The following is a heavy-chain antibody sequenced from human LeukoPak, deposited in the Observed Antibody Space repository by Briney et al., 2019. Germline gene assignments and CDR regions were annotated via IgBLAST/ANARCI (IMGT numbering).Heavy chain of an antibody. Sequence: GGSLRLSCASFGFTVSSNYMSWVRQAPGKGLEWVSVIHSGGSTYYANSVKGRFTISRDNSKNTLYLQMNSLRAEDTAVYYCAGNDITMVRGVMAYWGQGTLVTVSS. CDR2: IHSGGST. J-gene: IGHJ4*02. V-gene: IGHV3-53*01. CDR1: GFTVSSNY. D-gene: IGHD3-10*01. CDR3: AGNDITMVRGVMAY.